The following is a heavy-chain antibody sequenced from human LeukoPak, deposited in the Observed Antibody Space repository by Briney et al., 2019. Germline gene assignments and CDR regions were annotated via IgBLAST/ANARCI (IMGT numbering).Heavy chain of an antibody. D-gene: IGHD6-19*01. Sequence: GGSLRLSRVGTGFTFSTYWVSWVRQAPGKGLEWVANIKQDGSQKCYVDSVKGRFTISRDNAKNSLFLQMNILRAEDTAVHYCAIDQHSSGWLYWGQGTLVTVSS. CDR3: AIDQHSSGWLY. J-gene: IGHJ4*02. CDR2: IKQDGSQK. CDR1: GFTFSTYW. V-gene: IGHV3-7*01.